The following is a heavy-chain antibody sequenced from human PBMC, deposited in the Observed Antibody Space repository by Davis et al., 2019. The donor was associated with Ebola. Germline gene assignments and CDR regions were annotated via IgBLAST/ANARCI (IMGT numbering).Heavy chain of an antibody. J-gene: IGHJ6*04. Sequence: PSETLSLTCTVSGGSISSGDYYWSWIRQPPGKGLEWIGYIYYSGSTYYNPSLKSRVTISVDTSKNQFSLKLSSVTAADTAVYYCARHSPSRPSLRGYYYYGMDVWGKGTTVTVSS. D-gene: IGHD2-2*01. CDR3: ARHSPSRPSLRGYYYYGMDV. CDR1: GGSISSGDYY. V-gene: IGHV4-30-4*01. CDR2: IYYSGST.